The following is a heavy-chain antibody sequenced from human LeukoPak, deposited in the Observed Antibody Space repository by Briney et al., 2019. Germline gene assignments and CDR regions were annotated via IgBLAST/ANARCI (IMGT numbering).Heavy chain of an antibody. D-gene: IGHD6-19*01. V-gene: IGHV1-2*02. CDR3: ARDPGVGAMDSSGPRYYYYYMDV. CDR2: INPNSGGT. CDR1: GYTFTSYG. Sequence: GASVKVSCKASGYTFTSYGISWVRQAPGQGLEWMGWINPNSGGTNYAQKFQGRVTMTRDTSISTAYMELSRLRSDDTAVYYCARDPGVGAMDSSGPRYYYYYMDVWGKGTTVTVSS. J-gene: IGHJ6*03.